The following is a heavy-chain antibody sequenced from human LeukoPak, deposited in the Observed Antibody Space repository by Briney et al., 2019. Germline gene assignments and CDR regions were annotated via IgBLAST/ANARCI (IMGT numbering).Heavy chain of an antibody. Sequence: SVKVSCKASGYSFTSYAISWVRQAPGQGLEWMGGIIPIFGTANYAQKFQGRVTITADESTSTVYMELSSLRSEDTAVYYCAVNYYDSSGYHGSPAAFDYWGQGTLVTVSS. CDR3: AVNYYDSSGYHGSPAAFDY. V-gene: IGHV1-69*13. CDR2: IIPIFGTA. J-gene: IGHJ4*02. CDR1: GYSFTSYA. D-gene: IGHD3-22*01.